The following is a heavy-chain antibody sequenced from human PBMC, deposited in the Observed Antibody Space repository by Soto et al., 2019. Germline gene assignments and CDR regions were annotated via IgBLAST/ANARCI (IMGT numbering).Heavy chain of an antibody. CDR3: AKVGSGADYYYYGLDV. CDR1: GLTFRSYA. J-gene: IGHJ6*02. D-gene: IGHD7-27*01. Sequence: GGSLRLSCAASGLTFRSYAISWVRQAPRKGLEWVSGISGSGGTTYYADSVKGRFTISRDNSKNTVYLQMKRLRADDTAVYYCAKVGSGADYYYYGLDVWGQGTTVTVSS. CDR2: ISGSGGTT. V-gene: IGHV3-23*01.